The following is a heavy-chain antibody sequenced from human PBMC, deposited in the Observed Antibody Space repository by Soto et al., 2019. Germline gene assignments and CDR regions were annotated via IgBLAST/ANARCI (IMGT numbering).Heavy chain of an antibody. V-gene: IGHV4-30-2*01. CDR3: ASSNIAAAGFYYYGMDV. CDR2: TYHSGNP. Sequence: SETLSLTCGVSGDTISTGGYSWAWIRQPPGKALEWIGHTYHSGNPYYNPSLKSRVIISVDRSKNQFSLKLSSVTAADTAVYYCASSNIAAAGFYYYGMDVWGRGTTVTVSS. CDR1: GDTISTGGYS. J-gene: IGHJ6*02. D-gene: IGHD6-13*01.